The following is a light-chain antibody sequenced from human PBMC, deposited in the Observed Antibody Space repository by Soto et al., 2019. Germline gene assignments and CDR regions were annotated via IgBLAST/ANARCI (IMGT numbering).Light chain of an antibody. V-gene: IGKV3-15*01. CDR3: QQYNNWPRT. J-gene: IGKJ1*01. Sequence: EIVMTQSPATLSVSPGERATLSCRASQSVSSNLAWYQQKPGQAPRLLIYGASTRATGIPARFSGSRSGTEFTLTISSLQSDDFVVYYCQQYNNWPRTFGQGTKVEI. CDR1: QSVSSN. CDR2: GAS.